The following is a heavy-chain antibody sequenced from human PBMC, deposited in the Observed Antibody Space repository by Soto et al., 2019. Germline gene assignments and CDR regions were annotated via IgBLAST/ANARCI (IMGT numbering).Heavy chain of an antibody. V-gene: IGHV1-3*01. CDR3: ARVPSSYYYDSSGYYTLDY. Sequence: ASVKVSCKASGYTFTSYAMHWVRQAPGQRLEWMGWINAGNGNTKYSQKFQGRVTITRDTSASTAYVELSSLRSEDTAVYYCARVPSSYYYDSSGYYTLDYWGQGTLVTVSS. CDR1: GYTFTSYA. D-gene: IGHD3-22*01. J-gene: IGHJ4*02. CDR2: INAGNGNT.